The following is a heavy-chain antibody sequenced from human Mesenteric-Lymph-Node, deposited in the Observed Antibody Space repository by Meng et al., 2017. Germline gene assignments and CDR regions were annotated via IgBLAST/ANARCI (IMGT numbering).Heavy chain of an antibody. CDR2: ISQDSSQR. CDR3: AGSAPHIVVVPAAIYAFDI. D-gene: IGHD2-2*01. J-gene: IGHJ3*02. V-gene: IGHV3-7*01. CDR1: RFTFSSYW. Sequence: GESLKISCEASRFTFSSYWMTWVRQAPGKGLEWVAYISQDSSQRYYVESVKGRFTISRDNAKNLVYLQMNSLRAEDTAVYYCAGSAPHIVVVPAAIYAFDIWGQGTMVTVSS.